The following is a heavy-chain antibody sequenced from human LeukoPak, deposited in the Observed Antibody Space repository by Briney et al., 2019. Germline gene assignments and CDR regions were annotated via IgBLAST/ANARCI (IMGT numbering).Heavy chain of an antibody. J-gene: IGHJ4*02. Sequence: GGSLRLSCAASGFTVSSNYMSWVRQAPGKGLEWVSYVTSSGGHMYYADSAKGRFTISRDNAKSSLDLQMNSLRAEDTAVYYCARVARYGDYIGGSDYWGQGALVTVSS. V-gene: IGHV3-11*04. CDR3: ARVARYGDYIGGSDY. CDR2: VTSSGGHM. D-gene: IGHD4-17*01. CDR1: GFTVSSNY.